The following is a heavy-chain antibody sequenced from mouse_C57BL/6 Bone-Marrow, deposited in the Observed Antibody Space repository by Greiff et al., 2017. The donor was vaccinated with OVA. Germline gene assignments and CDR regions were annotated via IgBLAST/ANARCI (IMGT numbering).Heavy chain of an antibody. CDR3: ARKGDYSNHRFDY. V-gene: IGHV1-59*01. Sequence: QVQLKQPGAELVRPGTSVKLSCKASGYTFTSYWMHWVKQRPGQGLEWIGVIDPSDSYTNYNQKFKGKATLTVDTSSSTAYMQLSSLTSEDSAVYYCARKGDYSNHRFDYWGQGTTLTVSS. J-gene: IGHJ2*01. CDR1: GYTFTSYW. CDR2: IDPSDSYT. D-gene: IGHD2-5*01.